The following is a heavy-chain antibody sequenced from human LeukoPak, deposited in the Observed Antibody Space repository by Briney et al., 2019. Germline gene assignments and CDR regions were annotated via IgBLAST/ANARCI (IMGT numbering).Heavy chain of an antibody. CDR3: AGCSSSSCYAGPDLYYYYYMDV. Sequence: GGSLRLSCAASGFTFSDYYMSWIRQAPGKGLEWVSYISSSGSTIYYADSVKGRFTISRDNAKNSLYLQINSLRAEDTAVYYCAGCSSSSCYAGPDLYYYYYMDVWGKGTTVTISS. J-gene: IGHJ6*03. D-gene: IGHD2-2*01. CDR2: ISSSGSTI. CDR1: GFTFSDYY. V-gene: IGHV3-11*01.